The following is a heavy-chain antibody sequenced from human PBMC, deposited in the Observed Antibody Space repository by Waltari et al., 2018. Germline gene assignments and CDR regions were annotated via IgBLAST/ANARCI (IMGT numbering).Heavy chain of an antibody. CDR2: ISWNSGSI. Sequence: EVQLVESGGGLVQPGRSLRLSCAASGFTFDDYAMHWVRHAPGKGLEWVSGISWNSGSIGYADSVKGRFTISRDNAKNSLYLQMNSLRAEDTALYYCAKDYRGVGITGTTLDYWGQGTLVTVSS. CDR1: GFTFDDYA. CDR3: AKDYRGVGITGTTLDY. J-gene: IGHJ4*02. D-gene: IGHD1-7*01. V-gene: IGHV3-9*01.